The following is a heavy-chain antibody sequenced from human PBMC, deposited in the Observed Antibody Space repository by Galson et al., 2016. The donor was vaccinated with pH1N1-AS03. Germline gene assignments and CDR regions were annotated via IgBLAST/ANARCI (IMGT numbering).Heavy chain of an antibody. CDR3: ASGTSDAFDI. CDR2: ISAYNGNT. J-gene: IGHJ3*02. D-gene: IGHD1-1*01. Sequence: SVKVSCKASDSTFSTFGFGWVRQVPGQGLEWMGWISAYNGNTKYAQRVQGRATMTSDTSTTTAYLELRSLRPDDTAVYYCASGTSDAFDIWGQGTMVTVSS. V-gene: IGHV1-18*04. CDR1: DSTFSTFG.